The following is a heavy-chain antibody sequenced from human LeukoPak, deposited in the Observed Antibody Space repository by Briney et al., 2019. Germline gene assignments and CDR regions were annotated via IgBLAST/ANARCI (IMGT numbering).Heavy chain of an antibody. V-gene: IGHV4-34*01. CDR3: ARGNRRLGYYGSGSRLPFDS. CDR2: FNHSGIT. J-gene: IGHJ4*02. D-gene: IGHD3-10*01. CDR1: GGSFSPYY. Sequence: SETLSLTCAVYGGSFSPYYYWIWIRQPPGKGLEWIGEFNHSGITNYNPSLKSRVTISIDTPKNQFSLKLNSVTAADTAVYYCARGNRRLGYYGSGSRLPFDSWGQGTLVTVSS.